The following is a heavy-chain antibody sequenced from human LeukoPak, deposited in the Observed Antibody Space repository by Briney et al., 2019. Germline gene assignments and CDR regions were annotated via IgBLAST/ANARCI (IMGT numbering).Heavy chain of an antibody. D-gene: IGHD2-15*01. Sequence: GGSLRLSCAASGFTFSSYAMSWVRQAPGKGLEWVSAISGSGGSTYYADSVKGRFTISRDNSRNTLYLQMNSLRAEDTAVYYCAKDSMVAATRDYFDYWGQGTLVTVSS. CDR1: GFTFSSYA. CDR2: ISGSGGST. V-gene: IGHV3-23*01. J-gene: IGHJ4*02. CDR3: AKDSMVAATRDYFDY.